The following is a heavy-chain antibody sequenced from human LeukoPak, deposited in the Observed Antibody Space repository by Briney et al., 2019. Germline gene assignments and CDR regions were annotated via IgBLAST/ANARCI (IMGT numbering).Heavy chain of an antibody. CDR1: GFTFSSYG. V-gene: IGHV3-33*06. Sequence: GGSLRLSCAASGFTFSSYGMHWVRQAPGKGLEWVAVIWYDGSNKYYADSVKGRFTISRDNSKNTLYLQMNSLRAEDTAVYYCAKASWFGELSHYFDYWGQGTLVTVSS. CDR3: AKASWFGELSHYFDY. CDR2: IWYDGSNK. D-gene: IGHD3-10*01. J-gene: IGHJ4*02.